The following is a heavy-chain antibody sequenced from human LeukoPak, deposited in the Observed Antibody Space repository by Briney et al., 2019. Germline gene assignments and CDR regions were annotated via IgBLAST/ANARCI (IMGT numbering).Heavy chain of an antibody. J-gene: IGHJ3*02. CDR1: GGTFSSYA. D-gene: IGHD1-26*01. Sequence: ASVKVSCKASGGTFSSYAISWVRQAPGQGLEWMGRIIPILGIANYAQKFQGRVTITADKSTSTAYMELSSLRSEDTAVYYCARGQQSESYYDAFDIWGQGTMVTVSS. CDR2: IIPILGIA. CDR3: ARGQQSESYYDAFDI. V-gene: IGHV1-69*04.